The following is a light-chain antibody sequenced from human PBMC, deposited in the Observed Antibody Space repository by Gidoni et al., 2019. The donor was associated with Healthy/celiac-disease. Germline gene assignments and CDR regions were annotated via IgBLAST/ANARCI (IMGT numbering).Light chain of an antibody. CDR3: CSYAGSRGVV. J-gene: IGLJ2*01. V-gene: IGLV2-23*02. CDR1: SSDVGSYNL. CDR2: EVS. Sequence: QSALTQPASVSGSHGQSITISCTGTSSDVGSYNLVSWYQQHPGKAPKLMIYEVSKRPSGVSNRFSGSKSGNTASLTISGLQAEDEADYYCCSYAGSRGVVFGGGTKLTVL.